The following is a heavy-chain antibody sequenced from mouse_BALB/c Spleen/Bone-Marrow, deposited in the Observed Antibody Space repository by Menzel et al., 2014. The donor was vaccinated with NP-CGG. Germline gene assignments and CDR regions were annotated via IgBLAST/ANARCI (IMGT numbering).Heavy chain of an antibody. D-gene: IGHD1-1*01. CDR1: GFSLTSYG. CDR3: ARSTTTDYFDY. CDR2: IWAGGTT. Sequence: VNVVESGPGLVAPSQSLSITCTVSGFSLTSYGVHWVRQPPGKGLEWLGVIWAGGTTNYNSALMSRLSISKDNSKSQVFLKMNSLQTDDTAMNYCARSTTTDYFDYWGQGTTLTVSS. J-gene: IGHJ2*01. V-gene: IGHV2-9*02.